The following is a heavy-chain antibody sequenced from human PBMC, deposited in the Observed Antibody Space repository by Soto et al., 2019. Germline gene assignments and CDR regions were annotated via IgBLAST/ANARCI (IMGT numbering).Heavy chain of an antibody. CDR2: ISSSGVST. V-gene: IGHV3-23*01. CDR3: ARGGPSVLYIDS. J-gene: IGHJ4*02. D-gene: IGHD2-8*02. CDR1: GFTFNSYA. Sequence: EVQLLESGGGLVQPGGSLRLSCAASGFTFNSYAMSWVRQAPGKGLEWVSGISSSGVSTFYADSVKGRFTISRDNSKNTLYLQRNRLRAEDTAVYYCARGGPSVLYIDSWGQGTLVTVSP.